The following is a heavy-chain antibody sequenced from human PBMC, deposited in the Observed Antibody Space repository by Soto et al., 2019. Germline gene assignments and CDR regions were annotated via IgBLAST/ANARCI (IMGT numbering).Heavy chain of an antibody. V-gene: IGHV3-23*01. CDR3: ARRILGSTTRPEYWYFDL. D-gene: IGHD7-27*01. CDR2: ISGGGAAT. CDR1: GFTLFNYA. Sequence: EVQLLESGGGLVQPGGSLRLSCAGSGFTLFNYAMNWVRQAPGKGLAWVSSISGGGAATFFPDSVRGRFTFSRDNSKPPVTLPKTRLGVEATAVYYCARRILGSTTRPEYWYFDLWGRGTLVTVAS. J-gene: IGHJ2*01.